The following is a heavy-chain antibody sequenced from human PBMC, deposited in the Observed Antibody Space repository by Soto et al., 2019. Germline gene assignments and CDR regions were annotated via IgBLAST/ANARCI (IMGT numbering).Heavy chain of an antibody. Sequence: SETLSLTCTVSGGSISSGAYYWSWIRQHPGKGLEWIGFIYYSGSTYYNPSLKSRVTISADTSKNQFSLKLTSVTAADTAVYYCARLYWSYYASSGYLDQWGQGTLVTSPQ. J-gene: IGHJ4*02. CDR3: ARLYWSYYASSGYLDQ. CDR2: IYYSGST. D-gene: IGHD3-22*01. CDR1: GGSISSGAYY. V-gene: IGHV4-31*03.